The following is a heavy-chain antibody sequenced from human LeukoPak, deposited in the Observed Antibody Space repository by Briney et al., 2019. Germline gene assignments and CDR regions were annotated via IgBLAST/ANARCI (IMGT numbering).Heavy chain of an antibody. Sequence: SETLSLTCTVSGGSISSSSYYWGWIRQPPGKGLEWIGSVYYSGNTYYNPSLKSRVTISVDTSKDQFSLKLTSVTAADTAVYYCARQEWFGERERPFDYWGQGTLVTVSS. D-gene: IGHD3-10*01. V-gene: IGHV4-39*01. CDR2: VYYSGNT. CDR3: ARQEWFGERERPFDY. CDR1: GGSISSSSYY. J-gene: IGHJ4*02.